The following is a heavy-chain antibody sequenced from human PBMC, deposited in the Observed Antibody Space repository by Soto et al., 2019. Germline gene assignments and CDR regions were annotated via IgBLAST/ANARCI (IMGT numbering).Heavy chain of an antibody. V-gene: IGHV4-38-2*01. CDR3: ASHPLNWSDADS. Sequence: PSETLSLTCPVSGYSISIGNYWGWIRQPPGKRLEWIGSIYQSGSTYYNPSLRSRATISVDTSKNQFSLTMKSVTAADTGVYYCASHPLNWSDADSWGQGVLVTVSS. CDR1: GYSISIGNY. J-gene: IGHJ4*02. CDR2: IYQSGST. D-gene: IGHD1-1*01.